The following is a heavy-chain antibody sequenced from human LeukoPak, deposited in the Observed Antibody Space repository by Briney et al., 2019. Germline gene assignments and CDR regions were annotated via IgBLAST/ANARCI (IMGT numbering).Heavy chain of an antibody. V-gene: IGHV3-23*01. CDR1: GFTISSHA. D-gene: IGHD3-10*02. Sequence: GGSLRLSCAASGFTISSHAMSWVRQAPGKGLEWVSGISGRDGSTYYADSVKGRFTISRDNSKNTLYLQMNSQRAEDTAVYYCAELGITMIGGVWGKGTTVTISS. J-gene: IGHJ6*04. CDR3: AELGITMIGGV. CDR2: ISGRDGST.